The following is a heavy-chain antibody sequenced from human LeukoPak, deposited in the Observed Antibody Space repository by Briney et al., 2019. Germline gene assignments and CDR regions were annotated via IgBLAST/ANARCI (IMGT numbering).Heavy chain of an antibody. D-gene: IGHD3-22*01. Sequence: PGGSLRLSCAASGFTFSSYGMHWVRHAPGKGREWVAVIWYDGSNKYYADSVKGRFTISRDNSKNTLYLQMNSLRAEDTAVYYCARAEGYYDSSGNDAFDIWGQGTMVTVSS. CDR1: GFTFSSYG. CDR2: IWYDGSNK. CDR3: ARAEGYYDSSGNDAFDI. V-gene: IGHV3-33*01. J-gene: IGHJ3*02.